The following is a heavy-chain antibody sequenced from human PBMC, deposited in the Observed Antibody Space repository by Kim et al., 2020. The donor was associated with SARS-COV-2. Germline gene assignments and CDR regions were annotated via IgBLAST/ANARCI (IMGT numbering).Heavy chain of an antibody. Sequence: ASVKVSCKASGYSFKSYAISWVRQAPGQGLEWMGWISCYNGDTNYPQKVQGRVTLTMDTFTSTVYMELRSLRSDDTAVYYCTRGDSSSSVGDFDYWGQGT. CDR3: TRGDSSSSVGDFDY. D-gene: IGHD6-6*01. J-gene: IGHJ4*02. V-gene: IGHV1-18*04. CDR2: ISCYNGDT. CDR1: GYSFKSYA.